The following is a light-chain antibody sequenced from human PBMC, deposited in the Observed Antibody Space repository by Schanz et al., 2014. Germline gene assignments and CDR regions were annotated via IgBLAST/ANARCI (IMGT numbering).Light chain of an antibody. CDR3: QQAISFPVT. J-gene: IGKJ4*01. Sequence: EIVMTQSPATLSVSPGERATLSCRASQSVSSNLAWFQQKPGQAPRLLIYGASTRATGLPARFSGSGSGTEFTLTISSLQPEDSATYYCQQAISFPVTFGGGTKVEIK. CDR1: QSVSSN. V-gene: IGKV3-15*01. CDR2: GAS.